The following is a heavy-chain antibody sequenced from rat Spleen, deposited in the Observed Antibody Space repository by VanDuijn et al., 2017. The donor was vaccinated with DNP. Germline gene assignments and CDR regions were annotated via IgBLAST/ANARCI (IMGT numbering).Heavy chain of an antibody. J-gene: IGHJ2*01. V-gene: IGHV5-27*01. D-gene: IGHD1-1*01. Sequence: EVQLVESGGGLVQPGRSLKLSCAASGFTFSNYGMAWVRQAPKKGLEWVATISTSGGSTYYRDSVKGRFTISRDNAKSTLYLQMDSLRSEDTATYYCTTLLDYWGQGVMVTVSS. CDR1: GFTFSNYG. CDR2: ISTSGGST. CDR3: TTLLDY.